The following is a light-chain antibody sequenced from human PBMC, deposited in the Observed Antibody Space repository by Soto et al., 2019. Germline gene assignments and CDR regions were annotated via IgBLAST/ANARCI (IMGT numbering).Light chain of an antibody. J-gene: IGLJ1*01. CDR2: DVY. V-gene: IGLV2-14*01. Sequence: QSALTQPASVSGSPGQSISISCTGTGSDVGGYNFVSWYQQRPGKAPKLMIYDVYNRPSGVSNRFSGSKSGNTASLTISGLQAEDEADYYCNSYTSITTSYVFGTGTKVTVL. CDR3: NSYTSITTSYV. CDR1: GSDVGGYNF.